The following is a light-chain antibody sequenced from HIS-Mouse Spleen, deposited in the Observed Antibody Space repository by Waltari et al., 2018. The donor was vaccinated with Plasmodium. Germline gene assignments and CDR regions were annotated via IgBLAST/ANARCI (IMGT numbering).Light chain of an antibody. CDR2: SNN. CDR1: LPSTGSNT. Sequence: QSVLTQPPSASGTPGQRVTISFSGILPSTGSNTVNWYTAPPGTSPKLLIYSNNQRPSGVPDRFSGSKSGTSASLAISGLQSEDEADYYCAAWDDSLNGVVFAGGTKLTVL. J-gene: IGLJ2*01. V-gene: IGLV1-44*01. CDR3: AAWDDSLNGVV.